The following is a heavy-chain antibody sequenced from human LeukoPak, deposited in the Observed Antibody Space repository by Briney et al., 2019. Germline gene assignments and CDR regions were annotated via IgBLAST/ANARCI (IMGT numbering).Heavy chain of an antibody. Sequence: GGSLRLSCAASGFTFSSYSMNWVRQAPGKGLEWVSSISSSSSYIYYADSVKGRFTISRDNAKNSLYLQMNSLRAVDTAVYYCARDGDSGSYIASFDYWGQGTLVTVSS. CDR2: ISSSSSYI. J-gene: IGHJ4*02. V-gene: IGHV3-21*01. D-gene: IGHD1-26*01. CDR1: GFTFSSYS. CDR3: ARDGDSGSYIASFDY.